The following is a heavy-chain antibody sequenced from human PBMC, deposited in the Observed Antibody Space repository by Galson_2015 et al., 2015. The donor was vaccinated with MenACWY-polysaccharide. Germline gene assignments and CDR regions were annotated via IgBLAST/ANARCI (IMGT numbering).Heavy chain of an antibody. Sequence: SLRLSCAASGFTFSSYSMNWVRQAPGKGLEWVSYISSSSSTIYYADSVKGRFTISRDNAENSLYLQMNSLRAEDTAVYYCARSLSPRYCSSTSCYTYYYGMDVWGQGPTVTVSS. CDR3: ARSLSPRYCSSTSCYTYYYGMDV. D-gene: IGHD2-2*02. V-gene: IGHV3-48*01. CDR2: ISSSSSTI. J-gene: IGHJ6*02. CDR1: GFTFSSYS.